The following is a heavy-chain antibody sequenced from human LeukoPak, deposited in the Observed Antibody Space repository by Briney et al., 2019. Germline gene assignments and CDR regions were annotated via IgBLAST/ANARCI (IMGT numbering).Heavy chain of an antibody. Sequence: SETLSLTCAVYGGSFSDYYWSWIRQPPGKGLEWIGEINHSGSTNCNPSLKSRVTISVDTSKNQFSLKLTSVTAADTAVYYCARTVTTSWVYDYWGQGTLVTVSS. CDR3: ARTVTTSWVYDY. V-gene: IGHV4-34*01. J-gene: IGHJ4*02. D-gene: IGHD4-17*01. CDR1: GGSFSDYY. CDR2: INHSGST.